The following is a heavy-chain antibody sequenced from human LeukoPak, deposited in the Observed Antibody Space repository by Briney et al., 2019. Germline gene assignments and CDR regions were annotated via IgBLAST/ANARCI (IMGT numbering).Heavy chain of an antibody. CDR3: AKEPIAAASFDY. D-gene: IGHD6-13*01. Sequence: GGSLRLSCAAYGFTFSDCGMHWARQAPGKGLEWVSFIYNDGRKQYYADSLKGRFTISRDNSKNMLYLQVNSVTADDTAVYYCAKEPIAAASFDYWGQGALVTVSS. J-gene: IGHJ4*02. V-gene: IGHV3-30*02. CDR1: GFTFSDCG. CDR2: IYNDGRKQ.